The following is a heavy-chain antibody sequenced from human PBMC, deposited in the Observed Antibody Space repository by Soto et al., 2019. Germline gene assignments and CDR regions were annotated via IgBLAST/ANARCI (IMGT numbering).Heavy chain of an antibody. CDR2: VYYSGAA. D-gene: IGHD3-16*02. Sequence: SELRPLTCNVLYGAIIIHFGRWIRQPPGKGLEWIGYVYYSGAADYNPSLKPRVTISIATSKTQFSLRLASATAADTGVYYCPRDHGSYPDTWGQGILVTVSS. CDR3: PRDHGSYPDT. CDR1: YGAIIIHF. J-gene: IGHJ1*01. V-gene: IGHV4-59*11.